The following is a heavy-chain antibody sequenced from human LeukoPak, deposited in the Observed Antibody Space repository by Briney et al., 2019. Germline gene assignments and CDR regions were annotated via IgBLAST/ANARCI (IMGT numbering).Heavy chain of an antibody. V-gene: IGHV3-15*01. J-gene: IGHJ5*02. CDR1: GFTFSNAW. Sequence: GSLRLSCAASGFTFSNAWMSWVRQAPGKGLEWVGHIKSNPDGGTTDYAAPVKGRFTISRDDSKNLLYLQMCTLKTEDTAVYYCSTEGLAYCDGDCYSWGQGTLVTVSS. CDR2: IKSNPDGGTT. CDR3: STEGLAYCDGDCYS. D-gene: IGHD2-21*02.